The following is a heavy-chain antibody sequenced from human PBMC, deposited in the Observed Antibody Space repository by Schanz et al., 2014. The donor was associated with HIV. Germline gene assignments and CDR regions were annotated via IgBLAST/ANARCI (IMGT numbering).Heavy chain of an antibody. D-gene: IGHD3-22*01. Sequence: QVQLVQSGPEVKKPGSSVKVSCKASGGTFMTYAISWVRQAPGQGLEWMGGIIPLFGTRNYAQMFQGRVTITADESTNTAYMELSSLRSEDTAVYYCASDLNTPEIVVLLDYWGQGTLVTVSS. V-gene: IGHV1-69*01. CDR1: GGTFMTYA. CDR2: IIPLFGTR. CDR3: ASDLNTPEIVVLLDY. J-gene: IGHJ4*02.